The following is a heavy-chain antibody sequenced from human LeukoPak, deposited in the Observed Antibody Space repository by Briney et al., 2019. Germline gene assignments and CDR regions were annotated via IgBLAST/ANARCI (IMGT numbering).Heavy chain of an antibody. V-gene: IGHV1-69*04. CDR2: IIPIFGIA. CDR1: GGTFSSYA. Sequence: SVKVSCKASGGTFSSYAISWVRQAPGQGLEWMGRIIPIFGIANYAQKFQGRVTITADKSTSTAYMELSSLRSKDTAVYYCARDRGTQRGYWDVWGQGTTVTVSS. CDR3: ARDRGTQRGYWDV. J-gene: IGHJ6*02. D-gene: IGHD2-15*01.